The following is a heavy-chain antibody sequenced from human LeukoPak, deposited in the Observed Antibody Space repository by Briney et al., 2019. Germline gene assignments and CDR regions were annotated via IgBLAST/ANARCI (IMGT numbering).Heavy chain of an antibody. CDR2: IYTSGGT. V-gene: IGHV4-4*07. CDR1: GGAISGDY. D-gene: IGHD4-17*01. CDR3: VRERATVTTQADS. Sequence: PSETLSLTCAVSGGAISGDYWGGIRRPAGRGLEWVGRIYTSGGTTYNPSLKSRLALSLDKCRKQLSLKLSSLTAPDTAAYFCVRERATVTTQADSWGQGILVTVSS. J-gene: IGHJ4*02.